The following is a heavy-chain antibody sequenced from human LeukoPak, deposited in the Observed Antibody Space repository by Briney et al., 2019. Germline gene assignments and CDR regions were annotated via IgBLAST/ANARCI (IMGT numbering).Heavy chain of an antibody. CDR1: GYSFSSYW. CDR3: ARHSEYYYGSTTPSGFDP. CDR2: IYPGDSDT. J-gene: IGHJ5*02. V-gene: IGHV5-51*01. D-gene: IGHD3-10*01. Sequence: GESLKISCQGSGYSFSSYWIGWVRPMRGKGLEWIGIIYPGDSDTRYSPSFQGQVTISADKSISTAYLQWRSLKTSDTAMYYCARHSEYYYGSTTPSGFDPWGQGTLVTVSS.